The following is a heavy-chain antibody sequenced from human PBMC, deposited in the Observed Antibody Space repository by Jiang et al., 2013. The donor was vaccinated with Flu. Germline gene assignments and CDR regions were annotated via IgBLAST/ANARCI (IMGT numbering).Heavy chain of an antibody. J-gene: IGHJ6*02. CDR2: ISAYNGNT. V-gene: IGHV1-18*01. D-gene: IGHD3-10*01. CDR3: ARDLITMVRGVITHYYYYGMDV. Sequence: GAEVKKPGASVKVSCKASGYTFTSYGISWVRQAPGQGLEWMGWISAYNGNTNYAQKLQGRVTMTTDTSTSTAYMELRSLRSDDTAVYYCARDLITMVRGVITHYYYYGMDVWGQGTTVTVSS. CDR1: GYTFTSYG.